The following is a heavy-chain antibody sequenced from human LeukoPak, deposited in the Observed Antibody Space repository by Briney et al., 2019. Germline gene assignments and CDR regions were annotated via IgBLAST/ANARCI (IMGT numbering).Heavy chain of an antibody. CDR2: ISGSGGST. CDR3: AKRASIDSVGY. J-gene: IGHJ4*02. Sequence: GGSLRLSCAASGFTFSNYAMNWVRQAPGKGLEWVSGISGSGGSTYYADSVKGRFTISRDNSKNTLYLQMNSLRADDTAEYYCAKRASIDSVGYWGQGTLVTVSS. V-gene: IGHV3-23*01. CDR1: GFTFSNYA. D-gene: IGHD3-22*01.